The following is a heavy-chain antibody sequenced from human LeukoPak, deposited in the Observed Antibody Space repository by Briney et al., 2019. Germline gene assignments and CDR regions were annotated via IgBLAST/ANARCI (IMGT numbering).Heavy chain of an antibody. Sequence: SETLSLTCTVSGGSISSYYWGWIRQPPGKGLEWIGSIYYSGSTYYNPSLKSRVTISVDTSKNQFSLKLSSVTAADTAVYYCARHYYDSSGYCPFGYWGQGTLVTVPS. D-gene: IGHD3-22*01. V-gene: IGHV4-39*01. CDR2: IYYSGST. CDR3: ARHYYDSSGYCPFGY. J-gene: IGHJ4*02. CDR1: GGSISSYY.